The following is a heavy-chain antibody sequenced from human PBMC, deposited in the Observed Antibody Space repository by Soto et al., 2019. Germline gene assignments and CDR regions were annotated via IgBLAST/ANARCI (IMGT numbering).Heavy chain of an antibody. CDR3: TTDSRLLWFGELSE. D-gene: IGHD3-10*01. CDR1: GFTFSNAW. V-gene: IGHV3-15*01. J-gene: IGHJ4*02. CDR2: IKSKIDGGTT. Sequence: EVQLVESGGGLVKPGGSLRLSCAASGFTFSNAWMSWVRQAPGKGLEWVGRIKSKIDGGTTDYAAPVKGRFTISRDDSKNTLYLQMNSLKTEDTAVYYCTTDSRLLWFGELSEWGQGTLVTVSS.